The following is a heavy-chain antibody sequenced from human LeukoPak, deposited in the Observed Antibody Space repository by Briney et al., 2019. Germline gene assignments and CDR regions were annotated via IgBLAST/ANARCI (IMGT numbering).Heavy chain of an antibody. V-gene: IGHV3-11*05. CDR3: AREQGRLFDY. Sequence: PGGSLRLSCVVSGFTFSDYYMNWIRQAPGKGLEWLSYISGSSSHTLYADSVKGRFTISRDNTKNSLYLQMNSLRAEDTAVYYCAREQGRLFDYWGQGTLVTVSS. D-gene: IGHD3-10*01. CDR2: ISGSSSHT. J-gene: IGHJ4*02. CDR1: GFTFSDYY.